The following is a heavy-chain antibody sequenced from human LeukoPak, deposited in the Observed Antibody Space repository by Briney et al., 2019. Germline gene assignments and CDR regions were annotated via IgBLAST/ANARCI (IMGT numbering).Heavy chain of an antibody. CDR1: GFTFSNAW. Sequence: PGGSLRLSCAASGFTFSNAWMSWVRQAPGKGLEWVGRIKSKSDGETTDYAAPVKGRFTISRDDSKNTLYLQMNSLKTEDTAVYYCITFSMIVVVITDWGQGTLVTVSS. D-gene: IGHD3-22*01. CDR2: IKSKSDGETT. V-gene: IGHV3-15*01. J-gene: IGHJ4*02. CDR3: ITFSMIVVVITD.